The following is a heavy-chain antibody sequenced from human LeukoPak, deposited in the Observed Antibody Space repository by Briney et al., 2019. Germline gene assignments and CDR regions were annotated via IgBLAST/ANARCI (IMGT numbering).Heavy chain of an antibody. D-gene: IGHD6-13*01. J-gene: IGHJ4*02. CDR2: INHSGST. CDR3: ARGNRGYSSSWYDY. Sequence: SETLSLTCAVYGGSFSGYYWRWIRQSPGKGLEWLGEINHSGSTNYNPSLKSRVTISVDTSKNQFSLKLSSVTAADTAVYYCARGNRGYSSSWYDYWGQGTLVTVSS. CDR1: GGSFSGYY. V-gene: IGHV4-34*01.